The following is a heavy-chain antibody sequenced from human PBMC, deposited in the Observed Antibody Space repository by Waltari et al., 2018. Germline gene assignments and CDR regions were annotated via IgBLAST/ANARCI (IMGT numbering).Heavy chain of an antibody. V-gene: IGHV3-7*01. Sequence: EVQLVESGGGLVQPGGSLRLSCAASGFTFSSYWMSCVRQAPGKGLEWVANIKQDGSEKYYVDSVKGRFTISRDNAKNSLYLQMNSLRAEDTAVYYCARGYVGITIFGVAEPFDYWGQGTLVTVSS. CDR3: ARGYVGITIFGVAEPFDY. D-gene: IGHD3-3*01. CDR2: IKQDGSEK. CDR1: GFTFSSYW. J-gene: IGHJ4*02.